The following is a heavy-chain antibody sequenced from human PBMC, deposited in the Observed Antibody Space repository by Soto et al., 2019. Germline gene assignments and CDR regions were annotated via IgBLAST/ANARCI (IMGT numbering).Heavy chain of an antibody. Sequence: ASVKVSCKASGYTFTSYGISWVRQAPGQGPEWMGWISAYNGNTNYAQKLQGRVTMTTDTSTSTAYMELRSLRSDDTAVYYCAGARDTAMDTYYYGMDVWGQGTTVTVSS. D-gene: IGHD5-18*01. V-gene: IGHV1-18*01. CDR1: GYTFTSYG. CDR3: AGARDTAMDTYYYGMDV. J-gene: IGHJ6*02. CDR2: ISAYNGNT.